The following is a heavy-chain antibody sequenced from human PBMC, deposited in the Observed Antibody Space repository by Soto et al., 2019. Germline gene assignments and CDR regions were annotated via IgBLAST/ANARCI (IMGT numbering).Heavy chain of an antibody. D-gene: IGHD3-22*01. V-gene: IGHV1-69*13. CDR3: AVAGSSGYSVGLLLY. Sequence: ASVKVSCKASVGTFSSYAISWVRQAPGQGLEWMGEIIPIFGTANYAQKFQGRVTITADESTSTAYMELSSLRSEDTAVYYCAVAGSSGYSVGLLLYWGQGFLVPVS. J-gene: IGHJ4*02. CDR1: VGTFSSYA. CDR2: IIPIFGTA.